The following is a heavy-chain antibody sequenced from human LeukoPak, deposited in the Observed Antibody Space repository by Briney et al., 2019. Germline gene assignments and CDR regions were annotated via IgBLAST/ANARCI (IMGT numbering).Heavy chain of an antibody. Sequence: GRSLRLSCAASGFTFDDYAMHWVRQAPGKGLEWVAGISGSGDTTYYADSVEGRFTISRDNSKNTLYLQMNSLRVEDTAIYYCTKPDCPSTSCYTLDYWGQGILVTVSS. CDR1: GFTFDDYA. D-gene: IGHD2-2*02. CDR3: TKPDCPSTSCYTLDY. J-gene: IGHJ4*02. V-gene: IGHV3-23*01. CDR2: ISGSGDTT.